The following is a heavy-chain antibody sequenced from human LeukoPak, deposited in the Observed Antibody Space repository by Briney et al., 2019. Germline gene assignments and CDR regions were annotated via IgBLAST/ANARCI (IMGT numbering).Heavy chain of an antibody. D-gene: IGHD3-10*01. CDR1: GYTFTNYP. Sequence: GASVKVSCKASGYTFTNYPINWVRQAPGQGLEWMGWISAYNGNTKYAQKLQGKIIMTRDTSTNTVYMEVRSLRSDDTAIYYCARDLRGFVGEVRGGYYYYPMDVWGQGTTVTVSS. V-gene: IGHV1-18*01. J-gene: IGHJ6*02. CDR3: ARDLRGFVGEVRGGYYYYPMDV. CDR2: ISAYNGNT.